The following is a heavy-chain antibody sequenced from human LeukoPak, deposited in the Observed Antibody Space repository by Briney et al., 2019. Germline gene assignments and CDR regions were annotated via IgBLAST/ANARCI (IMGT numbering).Heavy chain of an antibody. CDR1: GFTFSDYY. D-gene: IGHD4-23*01. J-gene: IGHJ4*02. CDR2: ISSSGSTI. V-gene: IGHV3-11*01. Sequence: PGGSLRLSCAASGFTFSDYYMSWIRQAPGKGLEWVSYISSSGSTIYYADSVKGRFTISRDNAKNSLYLQMNSLRAEDTAVYYCARDHYGGNSVVAFDYWGQGTLVTVSS. CDR3: ARDHYGGNSVVAFDY.